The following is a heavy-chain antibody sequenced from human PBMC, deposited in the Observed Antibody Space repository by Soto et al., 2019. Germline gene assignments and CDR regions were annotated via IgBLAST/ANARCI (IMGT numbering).Heavy chain of an antibody. CDR3: GRGRSGQIVVFY. Sequence: DSVKVSCKASGYTFAGHYIHWVRQAPEQGPEWMGEIGPESGATSYAQKFQGRVTMTRDMSITTVYMELNNLSPDDTAVYYCGRGRSGQIVVFYWGQGNTGPVSS. J-gene: IGHJ4*02. D-gene: IGHD5-12*01. CDR2: IGPESGAT. V-gene: IGHV1-2*02. CDR1: GYTFAGHY.